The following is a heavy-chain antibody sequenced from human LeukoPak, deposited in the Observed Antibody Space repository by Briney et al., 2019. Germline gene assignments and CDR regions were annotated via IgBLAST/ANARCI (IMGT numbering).Heavy chain of an antibody. V-gene: IGHV1-46*01. CDR3: AREIGPRQVQLWGSAFDY. Sequence: ASVKVSCKASGYTFINYYMHWVRQAPGQGLEWMGIINPSGGTTSYAQNFQGRVTMTRNTSTSTVYMELSSLRSEDTAVYYCAREIGPRQVQLWGSAFDYWGQGTLVTVSS. D-gene: IGHD1-1*01. CDR2: INPSGGTT. J-gene: IGHJ4*02. CDR1: GYTFINYY.